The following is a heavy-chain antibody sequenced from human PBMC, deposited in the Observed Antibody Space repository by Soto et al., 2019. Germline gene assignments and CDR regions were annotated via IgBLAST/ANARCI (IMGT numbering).Heavy chain of an antibody. D-gene: IGHD6-6*01. CDR1: GYTFTSYG. Sequence: QVQLVQSGAEVKKPGASVKVSCKASGYTFTSYGISWVRQAPGQGLEWMGWISAYNGNTNYAQKLQGRVTMTTDTSTSTAYMERRSLRSDDTAVYYCARDARSASSPPRYYYYGMDVWGQGTTVTVAS. J-gene: IGHJ6*02. CDR2: ISAYNGNT. V-gene: IGHV1-18*04. CDR3: ARDARSASSPPRYYYYGMDV.